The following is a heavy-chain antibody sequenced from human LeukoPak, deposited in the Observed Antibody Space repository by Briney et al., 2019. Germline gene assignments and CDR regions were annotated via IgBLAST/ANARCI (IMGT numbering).Heavy chain of an antibody. CDR1: GGSINSNNYY. V-gene: IGHV4-39*01. J-gene: IGHJ4*02. CDR2: IYSSGSA. Sequence: SETLSLTCTVSGGSINSNNYYWGWIRQPPGTGLEWIGSIYSSGSAYYDPSLKSRVTISVDTSKNQFSLRLSSVTAADTAVYYCQSRYLEWLLEYWGQGTLVTVSS. CDR3: QSRYLEWLLEY. D-gene: IGHD3-3*01.